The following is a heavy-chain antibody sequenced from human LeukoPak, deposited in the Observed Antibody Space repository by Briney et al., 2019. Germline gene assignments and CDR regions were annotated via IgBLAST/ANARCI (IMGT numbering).Heavy chain of an antibody. CDR2: INPSGGST. D-gene: IGHD3-3*01. V-gene: IGHV1-46*01. CDR3: ARAPYYDFWSGYYTGFDY. J-gene: IGHJ4*02. CDR1: GYTFTSYY. Sequence: ASVKVSCKASGYTFTSYYMHWVRQAPGQGLEWMGIINPSGGSTSYAQEFQGRVTITRDTSASTAYMELSSLRSEDMAVYYCARAPYYDFWSGYYTGFDYWGQGTLVTVSS.